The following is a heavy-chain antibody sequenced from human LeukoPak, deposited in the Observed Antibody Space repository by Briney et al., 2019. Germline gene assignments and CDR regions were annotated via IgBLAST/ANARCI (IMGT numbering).Heavy chain of an antibody. J-gene: IGHJ4*02. V-gene: IGHV7-4-1*01. CDR1: GYSFGSYT. D-gene: IGHD3-10*01. CDR3: ARGRYGEVASGDY. CDR2: RNSITGDA. Sequence: ASRSVSRMEYGYSFGSYTMKWVRPAPGQGREWMGRRNSITGDAVYAQSLTGRFVFHLDTSVNTAYLEISRLKTEDTAVYYCARGRYGEVASGDYWGEGTLVTVSS.